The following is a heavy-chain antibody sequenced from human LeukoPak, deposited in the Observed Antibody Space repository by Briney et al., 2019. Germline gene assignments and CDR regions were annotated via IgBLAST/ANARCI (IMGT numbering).Heavy chain of an antibody. J-gene: IGHJ3*02. V-gene: IGHV3-9*01. CDR3: ARELGGHWAFDI. D-gene: IGHD1-1*01. Sequence: GGSLRLSCAASGFTFDDYAMHWVRQAPGKGLEWVSGISWNSGSIGYADSVKGRFTISRDNAKNSLYLQMNSLRAEDTAVYYCARELGGHWAFDIWGQGTMVTVSS. CDR1: GFTFDDYA. CDR2: ISWNSGSI.